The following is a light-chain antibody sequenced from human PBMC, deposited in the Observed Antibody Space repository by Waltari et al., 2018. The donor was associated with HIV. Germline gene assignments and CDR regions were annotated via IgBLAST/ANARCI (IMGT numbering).Light chain of an antibody. CDR2: RNY. Sequence: QSVLTQPPSASGTPGQTVTISCSGSTSNVETQWVYGYQQLPGTAPKLLIYRNYQRPSGVPDRFSSSKSGASASLIISGLRSEDEADYSCGVWDSTLKQWLFGGGTKLTVL. V-gene: IGLV1-47*01. J-gene: IGLJ3*02. CDR3: GVWDSTLKQWL. CDR1: TSNVETQW.